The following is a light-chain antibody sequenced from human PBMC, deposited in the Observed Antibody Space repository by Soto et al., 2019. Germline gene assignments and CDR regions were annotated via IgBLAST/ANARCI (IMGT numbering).Light chain of an antibody. V-gene: IGKV3-20*01. J-gene: IGKJ1*01. Sequence: EIVLTQSPGTLSLSPGERATLSCRASQSVSSSYLAWYQQKPGQAHRLLIYGASSRATGIPDRFSGSGSGTDFTLTISRLEPEDFAVYYCQQYDSSPLTFGQGTKVEIK. CDR1: QSVSSSY. CDR3: QQYDSSPLT. CDR2: GAS.